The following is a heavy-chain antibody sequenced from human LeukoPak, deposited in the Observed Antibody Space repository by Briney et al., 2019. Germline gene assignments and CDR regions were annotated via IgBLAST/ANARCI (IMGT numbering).Heavy chain of an antibody. Sequence: GESLKISCKGSGCSFTSYWIGWVRQMPGKGLEWMGIIYPGDSDTRYSPSFQGQVTISADKSISTAYLQWSSLKASDTAMYYCTRHSSISRAPFDIWGQGTMVTVSS. CDR1: GCSFTSYW. CDR2: IYPGDSDT. CDR3: TRHSSISRAPFDI. D-gene: IGHD6-19*01. J-gene: IGHJ3*02. V-gene: IGHV5-51*01.